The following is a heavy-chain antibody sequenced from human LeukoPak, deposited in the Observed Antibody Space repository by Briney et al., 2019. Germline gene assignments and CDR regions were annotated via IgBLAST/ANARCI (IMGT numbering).Heavy chain of an antibody. Sequence: SETLSLTCAVYVGSFCDHYWSWIRQPPGQGLEWSGEINHSGSAKYNPSLKSRVTISVDTSKNQFFLEVTSVTAADTAVYYCGPFGGYSGFDLGCCGQGTLVTVSS. D-gene: IGHD5-12*01. CDR1: VGSFCDHY. J-gene: IGHJ4*02. V-gene: IGHV4-34*01. CDR2: INHSGSA. CDR3: GPFGGYSGFDLGC.